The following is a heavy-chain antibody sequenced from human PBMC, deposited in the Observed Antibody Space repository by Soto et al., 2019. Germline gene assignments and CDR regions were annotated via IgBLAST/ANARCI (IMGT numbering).Heavy chain of an antibody. V-gene: IGHV1-8*01. D-gene: IGHD2-15*01. CDR1: GYTFTSYD. CDR2: MNPNSGNT. J-gene: IGHJ6*03. CDR3: ARESIVVVAQRSYYYYYMDV. Sequence: ASVKVSCKASGYTFTSYDINWVRQATGQGLEWMGWMNPNSGNTGYAQKFQGRVTMTRNTSISTAYMELSSLRSEDTAVYYGARESIVVVAQRSYYYYYMDVWGKGTTVTVSS.